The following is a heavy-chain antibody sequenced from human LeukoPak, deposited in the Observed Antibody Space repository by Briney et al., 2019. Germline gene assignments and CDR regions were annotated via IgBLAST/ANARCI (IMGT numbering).Heavy chain of an antibody. V-gene: IGHV1-18*01. CDR1: GYTFTSYG. CDR2: ISAYNGNT. D-gene: IGHD3-22*01. J-gene: IGHJ5*02. CDR3: ARRASPLVIREGWFDP. Sequence: ASVKVSCKASGYTFTSYGISWVRQAPGQGLEWMGWISAYNGNTNYAQKLQGRVTMTTDTSTNTAYMELRSLRSDDTAVYYCARRASPLVIREGWFDPWGQGTLVTVSS.